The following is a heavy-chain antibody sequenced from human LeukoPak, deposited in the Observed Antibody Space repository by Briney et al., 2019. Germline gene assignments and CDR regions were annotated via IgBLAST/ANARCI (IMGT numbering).Heavy chain of an antibody. D-gene: IGHD5-24*01. CDR3: AKDVYNGKGGLYFFDY. J-gene: IGHJ4*02. CDR2: ISYDGSNK. V-gene: IGHV3-30*18. CDR1: GFNFSSYG. Sequence: PGGSLRLSCAASGFNFSSYGIHWVRQAPGKGLEWVAVISYDGSNKYYADSVKGRFTISRDNSRNTLYLQMNSLRSEDTAVYYCAKDVYNGKGGLYFFDYWGQGTLVTVSS.